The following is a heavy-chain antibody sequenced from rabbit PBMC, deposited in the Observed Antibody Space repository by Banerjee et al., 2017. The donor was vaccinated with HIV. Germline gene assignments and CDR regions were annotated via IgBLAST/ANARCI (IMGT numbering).Heavy chain of an antibody. Sequence: QQQLEESGGGLVQPGGSLTLTCKASEFDLSSNVMCWVRQAPGKGLEWIGNIYTGSGSTWYANWAKGRFTISKTSSTTVTLQMTSLTAADTATYFCARDLAGVIGWNFNLWGPGTLVTVS. J-gene: IGHJ4*01. CDR2: IYTGSGST. D-gene: IGHD4-1*01. CDR1: EFDLSSNV. V-gene: IGHV1S45*01. CDR3: ARDLAGVIGWNFNL.